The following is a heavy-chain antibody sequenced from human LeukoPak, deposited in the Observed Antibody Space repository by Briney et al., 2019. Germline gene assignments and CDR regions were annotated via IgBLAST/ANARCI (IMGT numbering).Heavy chain of an antibody. D-gene: IGHD2-15*01. CDR2: INHSGST. Sequence: SETLSLTCTVSGGSISSSSYYWGWIRQPPGKGLEWIGEINHSGSTNYNPSLKSRVTISVDTSKNQFSLKLSSVTAADTAVYYCARGVVAATRYYYYYYMDVWGKGTTVTVSS. V-gene: IGHV4-39*07. CDR1: GGSISSSSYY. CDR3: ARGVVAATRYYYYYYMDV. J-gene: IGHJ6*03.